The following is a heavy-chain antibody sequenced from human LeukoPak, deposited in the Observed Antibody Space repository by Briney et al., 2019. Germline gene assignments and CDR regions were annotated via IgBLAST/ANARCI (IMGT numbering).Heavy chain of an antibody. CDR3: ARKSGSGNFPLDY. D-gene: IGHD3-10*01. Sequence: GGSLRLSCAASGFTFSDFYMSWIRQTPEKGLEWISHISTTGNTKYYADSVIGRFSISRDNAKNSVYLQMSSLRAEDTALYYCARKSGSGNFPLDYWGQGTLVTVSS. CDR1: GFTFSDFY. J-gene: IGHJ4*02. V-gene: IGHV3-11*01. CDR2: ISTTGNTK.